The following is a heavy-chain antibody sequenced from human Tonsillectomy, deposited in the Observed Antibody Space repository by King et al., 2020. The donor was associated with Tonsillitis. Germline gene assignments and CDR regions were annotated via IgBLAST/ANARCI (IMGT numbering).Heavy chain of an antibody. CDR2: IYSSGST. J-gene: IGHJ2*01. Sequence: YLSRIRQPAGKELEWIRRIYSSGSTNYNPSINSRVTISEDTSKNRISLKLSSVTAADTAVYYCARNPPRQREEWYFDIWGRGTLVIV. CDR3: ARNPPRQREEWYFDI. D-gene: IGHD6-25*01. CDR1: Y. V-gene: IGHV4-4*07.